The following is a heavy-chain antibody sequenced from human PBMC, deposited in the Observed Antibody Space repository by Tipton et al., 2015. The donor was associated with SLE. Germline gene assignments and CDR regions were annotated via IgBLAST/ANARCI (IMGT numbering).Heavy chain of an antibody. V-gene: IGHV3-48*01. CDR2: ISSSSSTI. Sequence: SLRLSCAASGFTFSSYAMSWVRQAPGKGLEWVSSISSSSSTIYYADSVKGRFTISRDNAKNSLYLQMNSLRAEDTAVYYCAREGGAGYSSGWFDYWGQGTLVTVSS. D-gene: IGHD6-19*01. CDR3: AREGGAGYSSGWFDY. J-gene: IGHJ5*01. CDR1: GFTFSSYA.